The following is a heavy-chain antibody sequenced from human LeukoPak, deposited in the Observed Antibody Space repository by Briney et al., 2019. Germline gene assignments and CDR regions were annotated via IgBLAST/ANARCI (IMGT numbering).Heavy chain of an antibody. CDR1: GFTFSSYG. Sequence: GGSLRLSCAASGFTFSSYGMHWVRQAPGKGLEWVPATSGSVGSTYYADSVKGRFTISRDNSKNTLYLQMNSLRAEDTAVYYCAKEAVVVPAAIQANWFDPWGQGTLVTVSS. D-gene: IGHD2-2*02. J-gene: IGHJ5*02. CDR2: TSGSVGST. V-gene: IGHV3-23*01. CDR3: AKEAVVVPAAIQANWFDP.